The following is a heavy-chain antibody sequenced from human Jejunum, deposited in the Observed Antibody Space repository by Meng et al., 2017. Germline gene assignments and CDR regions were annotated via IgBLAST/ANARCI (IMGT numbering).Heavy chain of an antibody. Sequence: ASVKVSCKTSGYTFTHYGISWVRQAPGQGLEWMGWISVYNGNTNDAQKFQGRLAMTTDITTSTVSMELRSLRYDDTAVYYCARERHAVASNGCDYWGQGSPVTVSS. CDR3: ARERHAVASNGCDY. D-gene: IGHD6-19*01. CDR1: GYTFTHYG. J-gene: IGHJ4*02. V-gene: IGHV1-18*01. CDR2: ISVYNGNT.